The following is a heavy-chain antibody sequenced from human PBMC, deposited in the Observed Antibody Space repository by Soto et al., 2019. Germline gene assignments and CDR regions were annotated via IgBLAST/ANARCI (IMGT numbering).Heavy chain of an antibody. CDR2: ISYDGSNK. Sequence: LRLSCAASGFTFSSYAMHWVRQAPGKGLEWVAVISYDGSNKYYADSVKGRFTISRDNSKNTLYLQMKSLRAEDTAVYYCARDLGIVVVPAAIRRVPWFDPWGQGTLVTVS. V-gene: IGHV3-30-3*01. J-gene: IGHJ5*02. CDR3: ARDLGIVVVPAAIRRVPWFDP. D-gene: IGHD2-2*02. CDR1: GFTFSSYA.